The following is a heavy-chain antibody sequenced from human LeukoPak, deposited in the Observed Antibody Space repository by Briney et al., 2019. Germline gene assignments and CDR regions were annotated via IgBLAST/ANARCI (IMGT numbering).Heavy chain of an antibody. D-gene: IGHD3-16*01. J-gene: IGHJ5*01. CDR1: GFTVSSNY. V-gene: IGHV3-53*01. CDR3: AKEGLQWFDY. CDR2: IYSGGST. Sequence: PGGSLRLSCAAPGFTVSSNYMSWVRQAPGKGLEWVSVIYSGGSTYYADSVKGRFTISRDNSKNTLYLQMNSLRAEDTAVYYCAKEGLQWFDYWGQGTLVTVSS.